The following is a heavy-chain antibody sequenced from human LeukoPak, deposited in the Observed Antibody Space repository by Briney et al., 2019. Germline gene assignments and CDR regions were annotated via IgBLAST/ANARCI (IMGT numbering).Heavy chain of an antibody. Sequence: PGGSLRLSCAASGFTFSSYGMHWVRQAPGKGLEWVAFIRYDGRNKYTADSVKGRFTISRDDSKNTLYLQMNSLRAEDTAVYYCARVMAQPNSFDPWGQGTLVTVSS. CDR3: ARVMAQPNSFDP. CDR1: GFTFSSYG. D-gene: IGHD2-8*01. V-gene: IGHV3-30*02. CDR2: IRYDGRNK. J-gene: IGHJ5*02.